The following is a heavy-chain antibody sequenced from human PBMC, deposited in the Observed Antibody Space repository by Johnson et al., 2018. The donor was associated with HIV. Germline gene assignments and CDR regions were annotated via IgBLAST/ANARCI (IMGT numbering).Heavy chain of an antibody. CDR1: GFTFINAW. CDR2: IKRKADGGTP. Sequence: EQLVESGGGLVQPGGSLSLSCAASGFTFINAWMTWVRQSPGKGLEWVGRIKRKADGGTPDYAAPVKGRFSISRDDSKNTVYLQMNSLRAEDTAVYYCAKDLRRGWLFDAFDIWGQGTMVTVSS. D-gene: IGHD6-19*01. CDR3: AKDLRRGWLFDAFDI. J-gene: IGHJ3*02. V-gene: IGHV3-15*01.